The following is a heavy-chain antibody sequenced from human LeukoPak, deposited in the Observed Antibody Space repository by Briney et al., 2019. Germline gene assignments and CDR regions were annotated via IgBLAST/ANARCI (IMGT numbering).Heavy chain of an antibody. CDR3: ARGSDYYGSGSYKSWFDP. V-gene: IGHV1-18*04. Sequence: ASVEVSCKASGYTFTSYGISWVRQAPGQGLEWMGWISAYNGNTNYAQKLQGRVTMTTDTSTSTAYMELRSLRSDDTAVYYCARGSDYYGSGSYKSWFDPWGQGTLVTVSS. CDR1: GYTFTSYG. J-gene: IGHJ5*02. D-gene: IGHD3-10*01. CDR2: ISAYNGNT.